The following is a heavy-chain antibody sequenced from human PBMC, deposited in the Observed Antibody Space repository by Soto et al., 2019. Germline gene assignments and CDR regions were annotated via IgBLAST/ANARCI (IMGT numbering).Heavy chain of an antibody. V-gene: IGHV6-1*01. CDR3: ARVMYSSGWPDAYYYYYGMDV. CDR1: GDSVSSNSAA. D-gene: IGHD6-19*01. CDR2: TYYRSKWYN. Sequence: PSQTLSLTCAISGDSVSSNSAAWNWIRQSPSRGLEWLGRTYYRSKWYNDYAVSVKSRITINPDTSKNQFSLQLNSVTPEDTAVYYRARVMYSSGWPDAYYYYYGMDVWGQGTTVTVSS. J-gene: IGHJ6*02.